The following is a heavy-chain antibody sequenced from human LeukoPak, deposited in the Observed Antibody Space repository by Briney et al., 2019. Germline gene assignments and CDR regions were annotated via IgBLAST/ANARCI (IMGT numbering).Heavy chain of an antibody. V-gene: IGHV3-21*01. J-gene: IGHJ4*02. Sequence: GGSLRLSCAASGFTFSDYEMNWVRQAPGKGLEWVSSISSSSSYIYYADSVKGRFTISRDNAKNSLYLQMNSLRAEDTAVYYCARLCTNGVCPFDYWGQGTLVTVSS. D-gene: IGHD2-8*01. CDR3: ARLCTNGVCPFDY. CDR2: ISSSSSYI. CDR1: GFTFSDYE.